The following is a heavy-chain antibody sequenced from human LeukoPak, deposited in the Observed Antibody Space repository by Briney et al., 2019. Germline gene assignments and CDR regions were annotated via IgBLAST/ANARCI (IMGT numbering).Heavy chain of an antibody. D-gene: IGHD3-10*01. CDR2: IKSKTDGGTT. J-gene: IGHJ4*02. Sequence: GGSLRLSCAASGFTFSDYYMSWVRRAPGKGLEWVGRIKSKTDGGTTDYAAPVKGRFTISRDDSKNTLYLQMNSLKTEDIAVYYCTTDPTYGSGSYHDYWGQGTLVTVSS. CDR1: GFTFSDYY. V-gene: IGHV3-15*01. CDR3: TTDPTYGSGSYHDY.